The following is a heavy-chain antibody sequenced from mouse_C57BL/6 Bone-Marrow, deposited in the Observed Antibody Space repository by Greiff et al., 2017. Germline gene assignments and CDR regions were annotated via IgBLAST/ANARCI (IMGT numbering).Heavy chain of an antibody. D-gene: IGHD1-1*01. CDR1: GFTFSSYA. Sequence: DVMLVESGEGLVKPGGSLKLSCAASGFTFSSYAMSWVRQTPEKRLEWVAYISSGGDYIYYADTVKGRFTISRDNARNTLYLQMSSLKSEDTAMYYCTRGFITTESTFDYWGQGTTLTVSS. V-gene: IGHV5-9-1*02. CDR3: TRGFITTESTFDY. J-gene: IGHJ2*01. CDR2: ISSGGDYI.